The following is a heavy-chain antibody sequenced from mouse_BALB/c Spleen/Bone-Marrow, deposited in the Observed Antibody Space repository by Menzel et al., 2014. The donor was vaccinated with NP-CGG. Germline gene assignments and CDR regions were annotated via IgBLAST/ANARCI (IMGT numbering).Heavy chain of an antibody. D-gene: IGHD2-4*01. Sequence: VQLQQSGAELVKPGASVKLSCTASGFNIXDTYMHWVKQRPEQGLEWIGRIDPANGNTKYDPKFQGKATITADTSSNTAYLQLSSLTSEDTAVYYCARWGITTGFAYWGQGTLVTVSA. CDR1: GFNIXDTY. CDR3: ARWGITTGFAY. V-gene: IGHV14-3*02. J-gene: IGHJ3*01. CDR2: IDPANGNT.